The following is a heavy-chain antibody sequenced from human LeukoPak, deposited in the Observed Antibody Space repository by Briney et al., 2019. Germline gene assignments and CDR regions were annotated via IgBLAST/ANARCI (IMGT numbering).Heavy chain of an antibody. CDR1: GFTVSSNY. J-gene: IGHJ6*03. Sequence: PGGSLRLSCAASGFTVSSNYMSWVRQAPGKGLEWVSVIYSGGSTYYADSVKGRFTISRDNSKNTLYLQMNCLRAEDTAVYYCARDNRAYYYYYMDVWGKGTTVTVSS. CDR3: ARDNRAYYYYYMDV. V-gene: IGHV3-66*02. CDR2: IYSGGST. D-gene: IGHD1-1*01.